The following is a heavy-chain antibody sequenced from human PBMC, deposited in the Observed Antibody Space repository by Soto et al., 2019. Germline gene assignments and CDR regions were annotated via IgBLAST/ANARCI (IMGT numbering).Heavy chain of an antibody. CDR3: AKDASLDYDFWSGGINGMDV. Sequence: EVQLLESGGGLAQPGGSLRLSCAASGFTFSRYAMTWVRQAPGKGLQWVSTLSGSGGSTHYADSVKGRFTISRDNSNNTLYLQMSSLRAEDTAVYYCAKDASLDYDFWSGGINGMDVWGQGTPVTVSS. CDR1: GFTFSRYA. J-gene: IGHJ6*02. D-gene: IGHD3-3*01. V-gene: IGHV3-23*01. CDR2: LSGSGGST.